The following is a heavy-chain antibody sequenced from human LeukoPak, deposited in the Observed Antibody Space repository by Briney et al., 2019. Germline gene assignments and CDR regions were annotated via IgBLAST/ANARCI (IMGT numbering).Heavy chain of an antibody. V-gene: IGHV3-48*03. J-gene: IGHJ6*02. CDR2: ISSSGSTI. Sequence: PGGSLRLSCAASGFTFRSYEMNWARQAPGKGLEWVSYISSSGSTIYYADSVKGRFTISRDNAKNSLYLQMNSLRAEDTAVYYCARVGGYFDWLLRAYYYYGMDVWGQGTTVTVSS. CDR1: GFTFRSYE. D-gene: IGHD3-9*01. CDR3: ARVGGYFDWLLRAYYYYGMDV.